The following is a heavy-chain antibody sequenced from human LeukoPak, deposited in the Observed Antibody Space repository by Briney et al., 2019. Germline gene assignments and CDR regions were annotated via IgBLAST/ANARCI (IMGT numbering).Heavy chain of an antibody. V-gene: IGHV1-18*01. D-gene: IGHD6-19*01. CDR2: ISAYNGHT. CDR3: ARDKDLGAVAGTFDY. CDR1: GYTFTIYG. J-gene: IGHJ4*02. Sequence: GASVKVSCKASGYTFTIYGISWVRQAPGQGLEWMGWISAYNGHTNFAQNLQGRVTITTDESTSTAYMELRSLRSDDTAVYYCARDKDLGAVAGTFDYWGEGTLVTVSP.